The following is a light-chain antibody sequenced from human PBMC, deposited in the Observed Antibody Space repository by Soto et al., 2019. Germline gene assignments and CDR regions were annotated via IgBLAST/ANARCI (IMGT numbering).Light chain of an antibody. CDR1: SSNIGAGYA. CDR3: QVWDSSRHVL. CDR2: GNS. Sequence: QSVLTQPPSVSGAPGQRVTISCTGSSSNIGAGYAVHWYQQLPGTAPKVFISGNSNRPSGVPDRFSASKSGTSASLAIAGLQAEDEADYYCQVWDSSRHVLFGGGTKLTVL. V-gene: IGLV1-40*01. J-gene: IGLJ2*01.